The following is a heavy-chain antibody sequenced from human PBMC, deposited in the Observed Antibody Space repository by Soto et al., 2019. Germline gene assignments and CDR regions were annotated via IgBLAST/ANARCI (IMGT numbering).Heavy chain of an antibody. D-gene: IGHD2-15*01. J-gene: IGHJ4*02. CDR2: ISYDETNR. CDR3: AKDPYPLESCSGGTCYPLGY. V-gene: IGHV3-30*18. CDR1: GFTFSSYA. Sequence: GGSLRLSCAASGFTFSSYAMHWVRQAPGKGLEWVAVISYDETNRYYAESVKGRFTISRDNSKNTLYLQMNSLRPDDTALYFCAKDPYPLESCSGGTCYPLGYWGQGTLVTVSS.